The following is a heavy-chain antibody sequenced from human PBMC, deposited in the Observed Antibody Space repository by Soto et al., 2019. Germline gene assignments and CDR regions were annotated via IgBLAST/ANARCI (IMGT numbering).Heavy chain of an antibody. D-gene: IGHD6-13*01. CDR1: GFTFSSDA. CDR3: AKIDRIAAAGLLPCSFDY. V-gene: IGHV3-23*01. Sequence: SGGSLRLSCAASGFTFSSDAMSWVRQAPGKGLEWVSAISGSGGSTYYAESVKGRFTISRDNSKDTLYLQMNSLRAEDTAVYSCAKIDRIAAAGLLPCSFDYWGQATLVTVSS. J-gene: IGHJ4*02. CDR2: ISGSGGST.